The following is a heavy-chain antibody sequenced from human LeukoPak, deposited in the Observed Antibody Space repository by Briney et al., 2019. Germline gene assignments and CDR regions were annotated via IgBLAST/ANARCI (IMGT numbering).Heavy chain of an antibody. D-gene: IGHD5-18*01. CDR1: GFGFSNYW. V-gene: IGHV3-11*01. CDR2: ISSSGSTI. J-gene: IGHJ4*02. CDR3: ASGVDTASGLLIDY. Sequence: GGSLRLSCAASGFGFSNYWMSWVRQAPGKGLEWVSYISSSGSTIYYADSVKGRFTISRDNAKNSLYLQMNSLRAEDTAVYYCASGVDTASGLLIDYWGQGTLVTVSS.